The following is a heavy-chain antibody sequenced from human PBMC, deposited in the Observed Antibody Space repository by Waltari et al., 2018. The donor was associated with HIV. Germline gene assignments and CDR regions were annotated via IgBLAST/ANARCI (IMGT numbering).Heavy chain of an antibody. Sequence: VLLVESGGCLVKPGGSLRLSCVASGFPFTTYSMTWVRQAPGKGLEWVASISGIGTYTYYADSLKGRLIISRDDAANSLYLQMNSLRAEDTAVYYCARFGAGAGNYFFDYWGQGTLVTVSS. CDR2: ISGIGTYT. CDR1: GFPFTTYS. D-gene: IGHD3-16*01. J-gene: IGHJ4*02. CDR3: ARFGAGAGNYFFDY. V-gene: IGHV3-21*01.